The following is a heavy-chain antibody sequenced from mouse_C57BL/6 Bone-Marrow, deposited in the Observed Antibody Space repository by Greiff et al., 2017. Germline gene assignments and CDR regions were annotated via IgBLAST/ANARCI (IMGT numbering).Heavy chain of an antibody. CDR2: IHPNSGST. V-gene: IGHV1-64*01. J-gene: IGHJ3*01. Sequence: QVHVKQPGAELVKPGASAKLSCKASGYTFTSYWMHWVKQRPGQGLEWIGMIHPNSGSTNYNEKFKSKATLTVDKSSSTAYMQLSSLTSEDSAVYYCARHIYYYGSSPFAYWGQGTLVTVSA. D-gene: IGHD1-1*01. CDR1: GYTFTSYW. CDR3: ARHIYYYGSSPFAY.